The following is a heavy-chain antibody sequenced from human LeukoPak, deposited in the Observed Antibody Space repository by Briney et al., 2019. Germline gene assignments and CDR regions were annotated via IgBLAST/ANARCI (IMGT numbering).Heavy chain of an antibody. CDR2: IIPIFGTA. V-gene: IGHV1-69*13. CDR1: GGTFSSYA. CDR3: ARVYDTAMAYFDH. J-gene: IGHJ4*02. Sequence: ASVKVSCKASGGTFSSYAISWVRQAPGQGLEWMGGIIPIFGTANYAQTFQGRVTITADESTSTTYMELSSLRSEDTAVYYCARVYDTAMAYFDHWGQGTLVTVSS. D-gene: IGHD5-18*01.